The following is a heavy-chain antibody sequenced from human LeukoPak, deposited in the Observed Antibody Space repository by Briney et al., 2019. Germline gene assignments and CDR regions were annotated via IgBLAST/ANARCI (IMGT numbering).Heavy chain of an antibody. J-gene: IGHJ6*02. CDR1: GFSVSNTY. V-gene: IGHV3-53*04. CDR2: NYSGDSGVST. CDR3: ARSAARLRYYYARAV. Sequence: PGGSLRLSCAASGFSVSNTYMSWVRQAPGKGREWVSVNYSGDSGVSTYYADCVKGRFTISRHNSKNTVYLQMNSRRAEDTAVCFCARSAARLRYYYARAVWGQGTTVTVCS. D-gene: IGHD6-6*01.